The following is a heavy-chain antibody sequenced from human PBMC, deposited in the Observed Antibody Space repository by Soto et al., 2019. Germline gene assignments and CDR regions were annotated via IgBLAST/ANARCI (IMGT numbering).Heavy chain of an antibody. CDR1: GYTFTNYA. Sequence: ASVKVSCKASGYTFTNYAMHWVRQAPGQRLEWMGWINAGNGNTKYSQKFQGRVTITRDTSASTAYMELSSLRSEDTAVYYCARVVSAGIAAAGSFDYWGQGTLVTVSS. CDR3: ARVVSAGIAAAGSFDY. V-gene: IGHV1-3*01. J-gene: IGHJ4*02. CDR2: INAGNGNT. D-gene: IGHD6-13*01.